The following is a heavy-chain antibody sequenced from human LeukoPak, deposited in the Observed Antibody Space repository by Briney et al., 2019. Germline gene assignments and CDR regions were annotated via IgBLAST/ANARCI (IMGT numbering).Heavy chain of an antibody. J-gene: IGHJ3*02. CDR1: GFTVSSNY. CDR2: SGSGGST. V-gene: IGHV3-53*05. Sequence: GGSLRLFCAASGFTVSSNYMSWVRQAPGKGLEWVSAISGSGGSTSYAQKFQGRVTMTRDTSTSTVYMELSSLRSEDTAVYYCARQAPDAFDIWGQGTMVTVSS. CDR3: ARQAPDAFDI.